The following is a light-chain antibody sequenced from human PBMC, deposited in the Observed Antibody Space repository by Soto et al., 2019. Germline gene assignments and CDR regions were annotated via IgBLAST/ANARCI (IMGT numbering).Light chain of an antibody. J-gene: IGLJ3*02. Sequence: QSALTQPASVSGSPGQSITISCTGTSSDVGGYNYVSWYQQHPGKAPKLMIYEVSNRPSGVSNRFSGSKSGNTASLTISGLQAEDEADYYCSSYTSSSTPGFGVGTKLTVL. CDR1: SSDVGGYNY. CDR3: SSYTSSSTPG. V-gene: IGLV2-14*01. CDR2: EVS.